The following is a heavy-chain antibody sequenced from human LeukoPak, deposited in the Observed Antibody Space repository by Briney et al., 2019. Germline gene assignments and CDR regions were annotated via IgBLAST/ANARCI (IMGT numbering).Heavy chain of an antibody. V-gene: IGHV1-3*01. D-gene: IGHD3-10*01. Sequence: GASVKISCKASGYTFTSYAMHWVRQAPGQRLEWMGWINAGNGNTKYSQKFQGRVTITRDTSASTAYMELSSLRSEDTAVYYCARGGSGSYYNVRPPTDYWGQGTLVTVSS. CDR1: GYTFTSYA. CDR2: INAGNGNT. CDR3: ARGGSGSYYNVRPPTDY. J-gene: IGHJ4*02.